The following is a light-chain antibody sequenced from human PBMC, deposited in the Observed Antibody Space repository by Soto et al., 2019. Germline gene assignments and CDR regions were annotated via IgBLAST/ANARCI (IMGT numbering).Light chain of an antibody. CDR1: QDIRNY. Sequence: DIQMTQSPSSLSASIGDRVNITCRASQDIRNYLAWYQQKPGKVPQLLIYAASALQLGVPSRFSGSGSGTDFTLTISGLQPEDVATYYCQKYNSAPFSFGPGTKVDLK. CDR3: QKYNSAPFS. CDR2: AAS. V-gene: IGKV1-27*01. J-gene: IGKJ3*01.